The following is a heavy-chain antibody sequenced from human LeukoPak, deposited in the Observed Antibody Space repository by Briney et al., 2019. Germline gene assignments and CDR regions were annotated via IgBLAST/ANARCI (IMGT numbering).Heavy chain of an antibody. V-gene: IGHV1-18*01. Sequence: GASVNVSCKASRYTFTSYGISWVGQAPGQGLEWMGWISAYNGNTNSAQTLQGRVTMTTDTSTSTAYMELRSLRSDDTAVYYCAVNTYGSGSYSNDYWGQGTLVTVSS. CDR3: AVNTYGSGSYSNDY. CDR1: RYTFTSYG. J-gene: IGHJ4*02. CDR2: ISAYNGNT. D-gene: IGHD3-10*01.